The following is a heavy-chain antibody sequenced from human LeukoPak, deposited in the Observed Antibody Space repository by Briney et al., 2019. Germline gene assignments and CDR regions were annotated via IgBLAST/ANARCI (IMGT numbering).Heavy chain of an antibody. CDR1: GYSIRSYY. J-gene: IGHJ2*01. CDR2: IYYSGST. CDR3: ARVYYSNSYDYWYFDL. D-gene: IGHD6-13*01. Sequence: SETLSLTCTVSGYSIRSYYGSWIRQPPGKGLEWMAYIYYSGSTNYNPSLKSRVTISVDTSKNQFSLKLSSVTAADTAVYYCARVYYSNSYDYWYFDLWGRGTLVTVSS. V-gene: IGHV4-59*01.